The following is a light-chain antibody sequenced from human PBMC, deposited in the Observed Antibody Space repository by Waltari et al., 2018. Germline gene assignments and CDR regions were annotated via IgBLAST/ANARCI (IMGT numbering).Light chain of an antibody. CDR1: SSDVGGYNY. V-gene: IGLV2-11*01. J-gene: IGLJ2*01. CDR2: DVS. CDR3: CSYAGSYTLV. Sequence: QSALTQPRSVSGSPGQSVTISCTVTSSDVGGYNYFAWYQQHPGKAPKLMIYDVSKRPSGFTDRCSGSKSGNTASMTSSGLQAEDEADYYCCSYAGSYTLVFGGGTKLTVL.